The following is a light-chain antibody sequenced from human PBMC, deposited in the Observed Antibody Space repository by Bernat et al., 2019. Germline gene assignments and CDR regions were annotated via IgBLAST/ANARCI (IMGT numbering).Light chain of an antibody. V-gene: IGLV2-14*03. CDR3: SSYTSSSTLV. J-gene: IGLJ3*02. CDR1: SSDVGAYNY. Sequence: QSALTQPASVSGSPGQSITISCTGTSSDVGAYNYVSWYQQHPGRAPKLMIYDVRDRPSGISNRFSGSKSGNTVSLTISGLLAEDEADYYCSSYTSSSTLVFGGGSRLTVL. CDR2: DVR.